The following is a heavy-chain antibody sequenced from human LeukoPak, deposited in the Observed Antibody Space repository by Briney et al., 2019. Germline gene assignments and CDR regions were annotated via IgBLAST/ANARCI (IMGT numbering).Heavy chain of an antibody. J-gene: IGHJ4*02. CDR3: ARDSGYSYGRGYFDY. Sequence: GGSLRLSCAASGFTFSSYAMHWVRQAPGKGLEWVAVISYDGSNKYYAVSVKGRFTISRDNSKNTLYLQMNSLRAEDTAVYYCARDSGYSYGRGYFDYWGQGTLVTVSS. CDR2: ISYDGSNK. V-gene: IGHV3-30*04. D-gene: IGHD5-18*01. CDR1: GFTFSSYA.